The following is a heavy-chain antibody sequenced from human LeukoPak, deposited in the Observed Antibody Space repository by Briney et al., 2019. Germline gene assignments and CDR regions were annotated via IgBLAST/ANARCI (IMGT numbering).Heavy chain of an antibody. CDR1: GYTFTSYG. J-gene: IGHJ4*02. V-gene: IGHV1-18*01. D-gene: IGHD3-22*01. Sequence: ASVKVSCKASGYTFTSYGISWVRQAPGQGLEWMGWISAYNGNTNYAQKLQGRVTMTTHTSTSTAYMELRSLRSDDTAVYYCARVRRYYYDSSGPADYWGQGTLVTVSS. CDR3: ARVRRYYYDSSGPADY. CDR2: ISAYNGNT.